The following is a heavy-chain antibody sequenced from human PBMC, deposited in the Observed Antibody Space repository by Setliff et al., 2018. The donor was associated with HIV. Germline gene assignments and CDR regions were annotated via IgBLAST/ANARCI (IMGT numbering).Heavy chain of an antibody. J-gene: IGHJ6*03. CDR3: ARDSGGVVIKGAYYYYMDV. D-gene: IGHD3-3*01. CDR1: GYTFTDYF. Sequence: ASVKVSCKASGYTFTDYFMHWVRQAPGKGLEWMGGFDPEDVETVYAQKFQGRVTMTTDTSTSTAYMELRSLRSDDTAAYYCARDSGGVVIKGAYYYYMDVWGKGTTVTVSS. CDR2: FDPEDVET. V-gene: IGHV1-24*01.